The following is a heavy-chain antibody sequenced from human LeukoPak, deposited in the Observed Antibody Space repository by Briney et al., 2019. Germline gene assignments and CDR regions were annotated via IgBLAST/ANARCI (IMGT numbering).Heavy chain of an antibody. V-gene: IGHV4-59*12. Sequence: PSETLSLTCTVSGGSISSYYWSWIRRPPGKGLEWIGYVYYSGSTNYNPALKSRVTMSVDTSKNQFSLKLSSVTAADTAVYYCARVKEVNYYDSSGYFDYWGQGTLVTVSS. CDR1: GGSISSYY. CDR3: ARVKEVNYYDSSGYFDY. D-gene: IGHD3-22*01. CDR2: VYYSGST. J-gene: IGHJ4*02.